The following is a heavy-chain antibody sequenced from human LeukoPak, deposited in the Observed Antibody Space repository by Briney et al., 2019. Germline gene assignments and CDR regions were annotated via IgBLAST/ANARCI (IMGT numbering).Heavy chain of an antibody. CDR1: GFTVSSNY. V-gene: IGHV3-53*01. Sequence: PGGSLRLSCAASGFTVSSNYMSWVRQAPGKGLEWVSVIYSGGSTYYADSVKGRFTISRDNSKNTLYLQMNSLRAEDTAVYYCAREYYYGSGSWRMDVWGQGTTVTVSS. D-gene: IGHD3-10*01. CDR2: IYSGGST. CDR3: AREYYYGSGSWRMDV. J-gene: IGHJ6*02.